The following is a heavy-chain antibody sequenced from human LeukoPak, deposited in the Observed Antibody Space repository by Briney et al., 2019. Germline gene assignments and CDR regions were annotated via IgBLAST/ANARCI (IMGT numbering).Heavy chain of an antibody. CDR1: GFTFSSYA. Sequence: GGSLRLSCAASGFTFSSYAMSWVRQAPGKGLEWVSAISGSGGSTCYADSVKGRFTISRDNSKNTLYLQMNSLRAEDTAVYYCAKDNPVIFVVVPAAYDAFDIRGQGTMVTVSS. V-gene: IGHV3-23*01. D-gene: IGHD2-2*01. J-gene: IGHJ3*02. CDR2: ISGSGGST. CDR3: AKDNPVIFVVVPAAYDAFDI.